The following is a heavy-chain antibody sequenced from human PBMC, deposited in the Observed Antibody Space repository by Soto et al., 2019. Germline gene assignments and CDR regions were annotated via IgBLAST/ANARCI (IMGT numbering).Heavy chain of an antibody. Sequence: EVQLVESGGGLVQPGRSLRLSCAASGFTFDDYAMHWVRQAPGKGLEWVSGISWNSGSIGYADSVKGRFTISRDNAKNSLYLQMNSLRAEDTALYYCAKGYCSGGSCYFDYWGQETLVTVSS. D-gene: IGHD2-15*01. CDR2: ISWNSGSI. CDR3: AKGYCSGGSCYFDY. V-gene: IGHV3-9*01. J-gene: IGHJ4*02. CDR1: GFTFDDYA.